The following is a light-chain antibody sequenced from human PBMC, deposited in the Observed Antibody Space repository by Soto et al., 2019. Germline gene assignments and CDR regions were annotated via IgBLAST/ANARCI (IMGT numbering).Light chain of an antibody. CDR2: EVR. V-gene: IGLV2-14*01. CDR3: CSYTSSATLV. CDR1: TNDIGGYNY. Sequence: QSVLTQPASVSGSPGQSITISCSGTTNDIGGYNYVSWYQHHPGKVPKVIIYEVRNRPSGVSNRFSGSKSGNTASLTISGLQAADEADYYCCSYTSSATLVFGGGTKLTVL. J-gene: IGLJ3*02.